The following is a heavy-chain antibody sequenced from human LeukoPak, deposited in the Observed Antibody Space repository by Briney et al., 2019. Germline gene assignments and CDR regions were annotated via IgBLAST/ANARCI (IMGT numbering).Heavy chain of an antibody. CDR3: ATILGTSYYGSGSYYY. CDR2: IIPIFGTA. V-gene: IGHV1-69*01. D-gene: IGHD3-10*01. Sequence: SVKVSCKASGGTFSSCAISWVRQAPGQGLEWMGGIIPIFGTANYAQKFQGRVTITADESTSTAYMELSSLRSEDTAVYYCATILGTSYYGSGSYYYWGQGTLVTVSS. CDR1: GGTFSSCA. J-gene: IGHJ4*02.